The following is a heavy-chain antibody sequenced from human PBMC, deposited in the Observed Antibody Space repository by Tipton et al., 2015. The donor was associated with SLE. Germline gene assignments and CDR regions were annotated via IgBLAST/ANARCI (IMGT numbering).Heavy chain of an antibody. Sequence: TLSLTCTVSGGAISDYYWSWIRQAPGKGLEWIGSVYYSAYYSGSTNYNPSLKGRVTMSLDRSKNQFSLNLNSVTGADTALYFCARGRVGEYCHWFDSWGHGTLVTVSS. J-gene: IGHJ5*01. CDR2: VYYSAYYSGST. CDR3: ARGRVGEYCHWFDS. V-gene: IGHV4-59*08. D-gene: IGHD2/OR15-2a*01. CDR1: GGAISDYY.